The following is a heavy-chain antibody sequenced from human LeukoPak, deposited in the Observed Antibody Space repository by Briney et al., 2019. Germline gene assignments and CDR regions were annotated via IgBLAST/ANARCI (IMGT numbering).Heavy chain of an antibody. D-gene: IGHD1-26*01. J-gene: IGHJ4*02. V-gene: IGHV4-39*01. CDR1: GASISSNNYY. CDR2: IYSSGNT. CDR3: AKSGGSGLIDY. Sequence: SETLSLTCTVSGASISSNNYYWGWVRQPPGKGLEWIGNIYSSGNTYYNASLKSRVTIYIDTSKNQLSLNLSSVTAADTAVYYCAKSGGSGLIDYWGQGTLVTVSS.